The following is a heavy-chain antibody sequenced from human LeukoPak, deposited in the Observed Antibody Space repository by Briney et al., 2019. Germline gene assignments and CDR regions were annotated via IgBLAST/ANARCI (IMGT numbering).Heavy chain of an antibody. CDR1: GFTFNRFY. CDR2: ISSNGATT. D-gene: IGHD1-7*01. Sequence: GGSLRLSCSASGFTFNRFYLHWVRQAPGKGLEFVSHISSNGATTYYADSVKGRFTISRDNSKNTLYLQMNSLRAEDTAVYYCARGPITGTSPSDYWGQGTLATVSS. CDR3: ARGPITGTSPSDY. V-gene: IGHV3-64*04. J-gene: IGHJ4*02.